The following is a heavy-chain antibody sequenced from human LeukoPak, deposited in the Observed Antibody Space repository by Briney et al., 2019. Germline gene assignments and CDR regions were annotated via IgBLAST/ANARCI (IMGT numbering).Heavy chain of an antibody. V-gene: IGHV3-23*01. CDR3: EADPGDY. Sequence: GGSLRLSCAASGFAFSSYAMSWVRQAPGKGLEWVSVISGSGGTTYYADSVKGRFTISRDNAKNSLYLQMNSLRANDTAIYYCEADPGDYWGQGTLVTVSS. CDR1: GFAFSSYA. J-gene: IGHJ4*02. CDR2: ISGSGGTT. D-gene: IGHD2-15*01.